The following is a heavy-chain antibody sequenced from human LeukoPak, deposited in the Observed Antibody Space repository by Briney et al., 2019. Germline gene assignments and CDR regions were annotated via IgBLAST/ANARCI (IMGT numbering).Heavy chain of an antibody. J-gene: IGHJ4*02. D-gene: IGHD3-22*01. CDR2: ISWNSGSI. CDR1: GFTFDDHA. Sequence: GGSLRLSCAASGFTFDDHAMHWVRQAPGKGLEWVSGISWNSGSIGYADSVKGRFTISRDNAKNSLYLQMNSLRAEDTAVYYCARVSYDSSGYYLPFDYWGQGTLVTVSS. V-gene: IGHV3-9*01. CDR3: ARVSYDSSGYYLPFDY.